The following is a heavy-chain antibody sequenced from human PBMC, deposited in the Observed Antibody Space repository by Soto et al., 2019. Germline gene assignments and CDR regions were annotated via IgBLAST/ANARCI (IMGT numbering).Heavy chain of an antibody. D-gene: IGHD3-16*02. CDR1: GFTFSSYE. Sequence: EVQLVESGGGLVQPGGSLRLSCAASGFTFSSYELNWVRQAPGKGLEWVSYISSSGSTIYYADSVKGRFTISRDNAKNSLYLQMNSLRAEDTAVYYCARDCQGASVYVWGSYRTYYGMDVWGQGTTVTVSS. V-gene: IGHV3-48*03. CDR3: ARDCQGASVYVWGSYRTYYGMDV. J-gene: IGHJ6*02. CDR2: ISSSGSTI.